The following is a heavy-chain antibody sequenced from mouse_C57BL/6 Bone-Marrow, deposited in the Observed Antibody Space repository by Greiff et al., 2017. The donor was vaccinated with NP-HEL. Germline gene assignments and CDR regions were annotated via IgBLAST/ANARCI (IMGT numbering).Heavy chain of an antibody. Sequence: EVQLQQSGPGLVKPSQSLSLTCSVTGYSFTSGYYWSWIRQFPGNKLEWVGYISYDGSNNYNPSLKNQISITRDTSKNTFFLKLNSGTTEDTATDYCERRERLDWYFDVWGTGTTVTVSS. D-gene: IGHD1-2*01. J-gene: IGHJ1*03. CDR2: ISYDGSN. V-gene: IGHV3-6*01. CDR1: GYSFTSGYY. CDR3: ERRERLDWYFDV.